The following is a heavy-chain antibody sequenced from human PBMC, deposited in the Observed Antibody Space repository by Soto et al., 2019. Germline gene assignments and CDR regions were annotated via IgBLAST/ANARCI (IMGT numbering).Heavy chain of an antibody. CDR2: IWYDGSNK. D-gene: IGHD3-10*01. J-gene: IGHJ5*02. CDR3: SRVRDYYGSSCSDL. CDR1: GFTFSSYG. V-gene: IGHV3-33*01. Sequence: GGSLRLSCAASGFTFSSYGMHWVRQAPGKGLEWVAVIWYDGSNKYYADSVKGRFTISRDNSKNTLYLQMNSLRAEDTAVYYCSRVRDYYGSSCSDLWGQGTLRTVYS.